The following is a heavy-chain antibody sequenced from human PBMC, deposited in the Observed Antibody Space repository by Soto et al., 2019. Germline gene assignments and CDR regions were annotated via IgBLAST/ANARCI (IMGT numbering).Heavy chain of an antibody. CDR3: ARDLDVLAATPYGMDV. V-gene: IGHV1-18*01. CDR2: ISAYNGNT. CDR1: GYTFTSYG. J-gene: IGHJ6*02. D-gene: IGHD2-2*01. Sequence: GASVKVSCKASGYTFTSYGISWVRQAPGQGLEWMGWISAYNGNTNYAQKLQGRVTMTTDTSTSTAYMELRSLRSDDTAVYYCARDLDVLAATPYGMDVWGQGTMVTVSS.